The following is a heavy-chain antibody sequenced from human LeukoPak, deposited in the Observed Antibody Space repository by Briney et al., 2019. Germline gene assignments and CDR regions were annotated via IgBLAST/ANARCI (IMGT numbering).Heavy chain of an antibody. J-gene: IGHJ4*02. V-gene: IGHV3-30*04. Sequence: GRSLRLSCAASGFTFSNYAMHWVRQAPGKGLEWVAFISNNGRDKNYADSVQGRFTISRDNSKNTLYLQMNSLRAEDTAVYYCARDGGLVPAASRLDYWGQGTLVTVSS. CDR3: ARDGGLVPAASRLDY. CDR1: GFTFSNYA. CDR2: ISNNGRDK. D-gene: IGHD2-2*01.